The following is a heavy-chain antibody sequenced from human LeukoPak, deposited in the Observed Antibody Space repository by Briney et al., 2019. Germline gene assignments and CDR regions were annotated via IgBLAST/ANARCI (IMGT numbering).Heavy chain of an antibody. V-gene: IGHV1-46*01. J-gene: IGHJ6*02. Sequence: ASVKVSCKASGYNFISYYMHWVRQAPGQGLEWMGIINPSGGSTSYAQKFQDRVTMTKDTSTSTVYMELSSLKSEDTAVYYCAREDVVLVDAVRYYYYGMDVWGQGTTVTVSS. CDR3: AREDVVLVDAVRYYYYGMDV. CDR1: GYNFISYY. CDR2: INPSGGST. D-gene: IGHD2-8*01.